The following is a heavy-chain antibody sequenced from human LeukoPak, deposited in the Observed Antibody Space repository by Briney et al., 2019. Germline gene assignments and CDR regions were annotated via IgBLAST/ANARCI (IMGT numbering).Heavy chain of an antibody. D-gene: IGHD6-13*01. CDR2: IYYSGST. J-gene: IGHJ6*02. CDR1: GGSISNYY. CDR3: ARLGAAPGPPHYFYYGMDV. Sequence: SEALSLTCTVSGGSISNYYWSWVRQPPGKGLEWIGYIYYSGSTTYNPSLKSRVTISVDTSKNQVSLKVNSVTAADTAVYYCARLGAAPGPPHYFYYGMDVWGQGTTVTVS. V-gene: IGHV4-59*08.